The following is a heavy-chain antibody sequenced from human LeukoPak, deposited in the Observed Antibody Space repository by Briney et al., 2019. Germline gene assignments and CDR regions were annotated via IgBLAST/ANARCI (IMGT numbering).Heavy chain of an antibody. Sequence: GGSLRLSCAASGFTFSRYWMSWVRQAPGKGLERVANINQDGNQKNYVDSVKGRFTISRDNAKNSLCLEMNSLTAEDTAVYYCARDGLYSSGWFRLGYWGQGTLVTVSS. CDR2: INQDGNQK. CDR3: ARDGLYSSGWFRLGY. D-gene: IGHD6-19*01. V-gene: IGHV3-7*01. CDR1: GFTFSRYW. J-gene: IGHJ4*02.